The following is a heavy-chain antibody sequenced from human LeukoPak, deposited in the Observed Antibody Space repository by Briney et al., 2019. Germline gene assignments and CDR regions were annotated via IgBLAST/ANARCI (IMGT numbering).Heavy chain of an antibody. Sequence: GGSLRLSCEASGFSVSNYYMVWVRQPPGKGLECISYIPNDDSVIYYADSVRGRLSVSRDSAKNSLSLQLISLRAEDTAVYYCAREQWFRWEYWGQGILVTVSS. CDR3: AREQWFRWEY. D-gene: IGHD3-22*01. CDR2: IPNDDSVI. V-gene: IGHV3-11*01. J-gene: IGHJ4*02. CDR1: GFSVSNYY.